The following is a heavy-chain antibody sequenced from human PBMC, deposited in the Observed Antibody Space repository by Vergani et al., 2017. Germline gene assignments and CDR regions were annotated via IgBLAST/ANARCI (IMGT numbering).Heavy chain of an antibody. CDR2: IWYDGSNK. J-gene: IGHJ6*03. CDR3: ARDASARSSQPHYYYYYMDV. V-gene: IGHV3-33*01. CDR1: GFTFSSYG. D-gene: IGHD2-2*01. Sequence: QVQLVESGGGVVQPGRSLRLSCAASGFTFSSYGMHWVRQAPGKGLEWVAVIWYDGSNKYYADSVKGRFTISRDNSKNTLYLQMNSLRAEDTAVYYCARDASARSSQPHYYYYYMDVWGKGTTVTVSS.